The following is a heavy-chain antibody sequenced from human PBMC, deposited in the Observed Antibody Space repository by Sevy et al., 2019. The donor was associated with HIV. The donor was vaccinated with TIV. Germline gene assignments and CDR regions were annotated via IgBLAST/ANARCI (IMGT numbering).Heavy chain of an antibody. CDR1: GFTFSDYY. CDR2: ISDRGSTI. D-gene: IGHD3-10*01. Sequence: GGSLRLSCAASGFTFSDYYMSWIRQAPGRGLEWISYISDRGSTIYYADSVRGRFTISRDNTKNSLFLQMNSLRGEDTGVYYCAREGSLRYFELWGRGTLVTVSS. V-gene: IGHV3-11*01. CDR3: AREGSLRYFEL. J-gene: IGHJ2*01.